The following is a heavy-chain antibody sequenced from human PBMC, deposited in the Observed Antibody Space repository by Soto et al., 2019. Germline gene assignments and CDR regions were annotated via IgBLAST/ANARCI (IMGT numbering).Heavy chain of an antibody. CDR1: VGTFSSYA. J-gene: IGHJ6*03. V-gene: IGHV1-69*05. CDR2: IIPIFGTA. CDR3: ARDGYSSGWYYYYMDV. D-gene: IGHD6-19*01. Sequence: AASVKVSCTASVGTFSSYAMSWVRQAPGQGLEWMGGIIPIFGTANYAQKFQGRVTITRDTSASTAYMELSSLRSEDTAVYYCARDGYSSGWYYYYMDVWGKGTTVTVSS.